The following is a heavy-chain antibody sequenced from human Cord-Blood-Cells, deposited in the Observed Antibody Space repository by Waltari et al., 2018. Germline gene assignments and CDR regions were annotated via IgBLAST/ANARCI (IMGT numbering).Heavy chain of an antibody. Sequence: QVQLQQWGAGLLKPSEPLFLTCAVYGGSFSGYSRSWLRQPPGKGLAWFGEINHSGSTNYNPSLKSRITMAVDTSKNQSALNLSSVTAADTAVYYCARDSSGWDDKLDYWGQGTLVTVSS. CDR1: GGSFSGYS. CDR2: INHSGST. CDR3: ARDSSGWDDKLDY. J-gene: IGHJ4*02. D-gene: IGHD6-19*01. V-gene: IGHV4-34*01.